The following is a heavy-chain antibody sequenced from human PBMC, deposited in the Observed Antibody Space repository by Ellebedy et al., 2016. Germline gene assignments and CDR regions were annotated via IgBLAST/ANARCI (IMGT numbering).Heavy chain of an antibody. CDR3: AREAFAVLGVDFTYYMDV. CDR1: GGSISSDADS. V-gene: IGHV4-30-2*06. Sequence: SETLSLTXTVSGGSISSDADSWTWIRQSPGKGLEWIGYISRSGGTYFNPSLKSRVNMSVNTSKNQFSLNLTSVTAADTAVYYCAREAFAVLGVDFTYYMDVWGKGTTVIVSS. D-gene: IGHD3-3*01. J-gene: IGHJ6*03. CDR2: ISRSGGT.